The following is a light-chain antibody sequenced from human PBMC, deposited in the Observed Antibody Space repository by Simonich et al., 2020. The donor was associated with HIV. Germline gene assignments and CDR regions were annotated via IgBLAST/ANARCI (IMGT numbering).Light chain of an antibody. CDR1: SSNIGSNN. CDR3: ATWDDSLNGWV. J-gene: IGLJ3*02. CDR2: RNN. V-gene: IGLV1-44*01. Sequence: QSVLTQPPSASGTPGQRVTISCSGSSSNIGSNNVNWYQKLPGTAPKLLIYRNNQRPSGVPDRFSGSNSGTSASLAMSGLQSEDEADYYCATWDDSLNGWVFGGGTKLTVL.